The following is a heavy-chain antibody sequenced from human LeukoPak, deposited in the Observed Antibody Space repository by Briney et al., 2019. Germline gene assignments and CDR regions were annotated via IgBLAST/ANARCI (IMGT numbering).Heavy chain of an antibody. Sequence: SETLSLTCTVSGGSISRYYWSWIRQPAGKGLEWIGRIFSSGSTNYNPSLKSRVTISVDTSKNQFSLKLSSVTAADTAVYYCATSGYSSRYFDLWGRGTLVTVSS. V-gene: IGHV4-4*07. CDR3: ATSGYSSRYFDL. CDR1: GGSISRYY. CDR2: IFSSGST. J-gene: IGHJ2*01. D-gene: IGHD3-22*01.